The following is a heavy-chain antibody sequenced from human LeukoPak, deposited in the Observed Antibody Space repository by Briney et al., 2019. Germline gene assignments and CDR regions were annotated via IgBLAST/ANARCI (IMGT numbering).Heavy chain of an antibody. J-gene: IGHJ4*02. D-gene: IGHD3-9*01. CDR3: ARVRHYYDILTGYYPHLFDY. Sequence: GGSLRLSCAASGFTFSSYSMNWVRQAPGKGLEWVSYISSSSYIYYADSVKGRFTISRDNAKNSLYLQMNSLRAEDTAVYYCARVRHYYDILTGYYPHLFDYWGQGTLVTVSS. CDR1: GFTFSSYS. V-gene: IGHV3-21*01. CDR2: ISSSSYI.